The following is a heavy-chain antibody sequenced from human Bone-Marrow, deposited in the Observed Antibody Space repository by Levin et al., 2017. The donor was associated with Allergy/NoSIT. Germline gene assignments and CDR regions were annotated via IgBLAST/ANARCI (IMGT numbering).Heavy chain of an antibody. CDR3: ARGWGLDS. V-gene: IGHV4-61*01. D-gene: IGHD7-27*01. Sequence: PSETLSLTCTVSGGSLLSGSYFWSWIRQPPGKGLEWIGYIYYTGSTTYNPSLKSRVTISRDTSDNQFSLTLRSVTAADTAVYYCARGWGLDSWGQGTLVIVSS. CDR1: GGSLLSGSYF. J-gene: IGHJ4*02. CDR2: IYYTGST.